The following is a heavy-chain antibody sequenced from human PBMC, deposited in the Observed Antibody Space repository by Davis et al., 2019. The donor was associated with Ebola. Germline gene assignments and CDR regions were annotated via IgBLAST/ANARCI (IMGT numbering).Heavy chain of an antibody. CDR2: IIPIFGTA. J-gene: IGHJ4*02. D-gene: IGHD2-21*02. V-gene: IGHV1-69*06. CDR3: ARGPSVATAHYFDY. Sequence: PVKVSCKASGGTFSTYAISWVRQAPGQGLEWMGGIIPIFGTANYAQKFRGRVMITADKSTRIAYMELNSLTSEDTAVYYCARGPSVATAHYFDYWGQETLVTVSS. CDR1: GGTFSTYA.